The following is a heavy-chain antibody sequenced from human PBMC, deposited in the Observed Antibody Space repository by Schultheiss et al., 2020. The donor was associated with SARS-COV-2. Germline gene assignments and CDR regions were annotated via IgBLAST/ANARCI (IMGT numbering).Heavy chain of an antibody. CDR2: ISGSGGST. Sequence: GESLKISCAASGFTFSSYWMHWVRQAPGKGLVWVSAISGSGGSTYYADSVKGRFTISRDNSKNTLYLQMNSLRAEDTAVYYCAKEETWNYRQPFDYWGQGTLVTVSS. J-gene: IGHJ4*02. V-gene: IGHV3-23*01. D-gene: IGHD1-7*01. CDR3: AKEETWNYRQPFDY. CDR1: GFTFSSYW.